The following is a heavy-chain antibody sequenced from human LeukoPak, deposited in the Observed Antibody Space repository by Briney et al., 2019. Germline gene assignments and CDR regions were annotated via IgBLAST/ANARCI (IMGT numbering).Heavy chain of an antibody. CDR2: VYYSGTT. CDR1: GDSISLSFYY. V-gene: IGHV4-39*07. Sequence: SETLSLTCSVSGDSISLSFYYWGWIRQPPGKALEWIGSVYYSGTTSYNPSLKSRVTISVDMSKNHFSLRLRSVTAADTAVYYCARLFDYGDSPVDYWGQGTLVTVSS. CDR3: ARLFDYGDSPVDY. J-gene: IGHJ4*02. D-gene: IGHD4-17*01.